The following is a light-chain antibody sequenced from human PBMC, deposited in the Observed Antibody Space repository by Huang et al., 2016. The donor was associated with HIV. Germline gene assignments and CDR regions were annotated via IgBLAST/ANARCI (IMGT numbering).Light chain of an antibody. CDR2: GSA. CDR3: QQYNNWPPLT. Sequence: IVMTQSPATLSVSPGERVTLSCRSIQSVSIDLAWYQQKPGQAPRLVIYGSATRATGIPTRFSSSGSGTEFTLTISSLQSEDFAVYYCQQYNNWPPLTFGGGTKVEIK. CDR1: QSVSID. V-gene: IGKV3-15*01. J-gene: IGKJ4*01.